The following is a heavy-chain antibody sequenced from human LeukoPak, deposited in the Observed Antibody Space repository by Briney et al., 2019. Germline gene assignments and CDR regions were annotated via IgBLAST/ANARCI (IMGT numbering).Heavy chain of an antibody. J-gene: IGHJ4*02. Sequence: PGGSLRLSCAASGFTFSNYGMSWVRQAPGKGLEWVSAISGSGGSTYYADSVKGRFTISRDNSKNTLYLQMNSLRAEDTAVYYCAKDYIVVVPAAPSVYFDYWGQGTLVTVSS. D-gene: IGHD2-2*01. CDR1: GFTFSNYG. CDR2: ISGSGGST. V-gene: IGHV3-23*01. CDR3: AKDYIVVVPAAPSVYFDY.